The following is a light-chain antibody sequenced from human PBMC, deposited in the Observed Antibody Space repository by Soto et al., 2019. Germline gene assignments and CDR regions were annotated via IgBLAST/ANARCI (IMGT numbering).Light chain of an antibody. CDR1: LSLVYSDGNTY. CDR2: QVS. V-gene: IGKV2-30*01. CDR3: MQGTHWPPA. J-gene: IGKJ2*01. Sequence: DVVMTQSPLSLPVTLGQPASLSCRTSLSLVYSDGNTYLNWYHQRPGQSPRRLIYQVSNRDSGVPDRFSGSGSGTEFTLKISSVEADDVGVYYCMQGTHWPPAFGLGTKLDIQ.